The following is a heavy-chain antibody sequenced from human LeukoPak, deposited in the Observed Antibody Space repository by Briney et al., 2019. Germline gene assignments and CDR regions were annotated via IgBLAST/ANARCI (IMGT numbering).Heavy chain of an antibody. CDR3: AKDPVNYDFWSGPDY. D-gene: IGHD3-3*01. Sequence: GGSLRLSCAASGFTFSSYAMSWVRQAPGKGLEWVSAISGSGGSTYYADSVKGRFTISRDNSKNTLYLQMNSLRAEDTAVHYCAKDPVNYDFWSGPDYWGQGTLVTVSS. CDR2: ISGSGGST. CDR1: GFTFSSYA. V-gene: IGHV3-23*01. J-gene: IGHJ4*02.